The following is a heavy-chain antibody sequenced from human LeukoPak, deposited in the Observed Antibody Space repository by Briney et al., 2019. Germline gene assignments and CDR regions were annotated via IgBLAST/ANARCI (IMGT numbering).Heavy chain of an antibody. D-gene: IGHD3-10*01. CDR2: IYYSGST. J-gene: IGHJ4*02. CDR3: ARRTMVRGVIITFDY. Sequence: SETLSLTCAVSGYSISSGYYWGWIRQPPGKGLEWIGSIYYSGSTYYNPSLKSRVTISVDTSKNQFSLKLSSVTAADTAVYYCARRTMVRGVIITFDYWGQGTLVTVSS. CDR1: GYSISSGYY. V-gene: IGHV4-38-2*01.